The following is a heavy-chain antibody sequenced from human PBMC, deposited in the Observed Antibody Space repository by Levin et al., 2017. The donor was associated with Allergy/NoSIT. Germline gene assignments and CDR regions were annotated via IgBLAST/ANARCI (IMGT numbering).Heavy chain of an antibody. CDR1: GYSFTNYW. D-gene: IGHD6-13*01. CDR2: IYPGDSDT. V-gene: IGHV5-51*01. Sequence: PGESLKISCKGSGYSFTNYWIAWVRQMPGKGLEWMGIIYPGDSDTRYSPSFQGQVTISADKSISTAYLQWSSLKASDTAIYYCARAVGSYTSSVAFWGQGTLVTVSS. J-gene: IGHJ4*02. CDR3: ARAVGSYTSSVAF.